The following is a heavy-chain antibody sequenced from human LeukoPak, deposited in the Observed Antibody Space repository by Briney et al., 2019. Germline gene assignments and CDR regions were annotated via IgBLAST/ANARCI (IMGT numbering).Heavy chain of an antibody. CDR2: INSDGSST. V-gene: IGHV3-74*01. D-gene: IGHD5-12*01. CDR3: ARDRSGYDFDY. J-gene: IGHJ4*02. CDR1: GFTFSSYW. Sequence: GGSLRLSCAASGFTFSSYWMHWVRQAPGKGLVWVSRINSDGSSTSYADSVKGRFTISRDNAKNTLYLQKNSLRAEDTAVYYCARDRSGYDFDYWGQGTLVTVSS.